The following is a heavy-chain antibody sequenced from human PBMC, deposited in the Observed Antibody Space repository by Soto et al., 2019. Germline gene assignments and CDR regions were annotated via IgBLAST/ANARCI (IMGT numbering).Heavy chain of an antibody. CDR2: IIPIFGTA. Sequence: QVQLVQSGAEVKKPGSSVKVSCKASGGTFSSYAISWVRQAPGQGLEWMGGIIPIFGTANYAQKFQGRVTITADESRSTAYMELSSLRSEDTAVYYCASEDCRNTNCLKGFDYWGQGTLVTVSS. V-gene: IGHV1-69*01. J-gene: IGHJ4*02. D-gene: IGHD2-15*01. CDR1: GGTFSSYA. CDR3: ASEDCRNTNCLKGFDY.